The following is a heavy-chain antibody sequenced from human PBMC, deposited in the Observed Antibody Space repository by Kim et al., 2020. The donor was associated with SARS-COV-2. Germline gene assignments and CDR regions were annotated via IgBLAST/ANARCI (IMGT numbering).Heavy chain of an antibody. D-gene: IGHD2-21*02. Sequence: GGSLRLSCAASGFTFSSYSMNWVRQAPGKGLEWVSSISSSSSYIYYADSVKGRFTISRDNAKNSLYLQMNSLRAEDTAVYYCARLISPANIVVVTAGIDYWGQGTLVTVSS. CDR1: GFTFSSYS. V-gene: IGHV3-21*04. CDR2: ISSSSSYI. CDR3: ARLISPANIVVVTAGIDY. J-gene: IGHJ4*02.